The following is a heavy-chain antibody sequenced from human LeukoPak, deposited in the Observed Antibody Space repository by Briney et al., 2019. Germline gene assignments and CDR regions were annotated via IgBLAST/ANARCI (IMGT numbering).Heavy chain of an antibody. CDR2: ISGSGGST. Sequence: GGPLNFSCEASGLTFSSYPLSWVRQAPGKGLEWVSAISGSGGSTYYADSVKGRFTISRDNSKNTLYLQMNSLRAEDTAVYYCAKGRSSSDYWGQGTLVTVSS. CDR3: AKGRSSSDY. CDR1: GLTFSSYP. D-gene: IGHD6-6*01. J-gene: IGHJ4*02. V-gene: IGHV3-23*01.